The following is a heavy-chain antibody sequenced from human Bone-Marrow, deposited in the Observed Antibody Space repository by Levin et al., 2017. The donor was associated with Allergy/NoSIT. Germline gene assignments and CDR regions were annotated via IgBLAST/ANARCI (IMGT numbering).Heavy chain of an antibody. CDR1: GFAFTDYY. Sequence: GESLKTSCKASGFAFTDYYMHWVRQAPGQGLEWLGWINPNNGATKYALKFQDRVTMTRDTSISTAYMEFRRLRSDDTAVFYCARDPAVTRDGYFDLWGRGTLVSVSS. CDR2: INPNNGAT. V-gene: IGHV1-2*02. CDR3: ARDPAVTRDGYFDL. J-gene: IGHJ2*01. D-gene: IGHD4-17*01.